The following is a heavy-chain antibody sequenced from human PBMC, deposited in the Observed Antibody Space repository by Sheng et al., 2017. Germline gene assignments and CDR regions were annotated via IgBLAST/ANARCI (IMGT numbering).Heavy chain of an antibody. Sequence: QVQLEESGGGVVQPGRSLGLSCAASGFTFSNFAMHWVRQAPGQGLEWVAVISYDGSNKYYADSVKGRFTISRDNSKNTVHLQMNSLRVEDMAVYYCARDLDSSGYYYKPPRYWGHGTLVTVSS. CDR1: GFTFSNFA. CDR3: ARDLDSSGYYYKPPRY. CDR2: ISYDGSNK. V-gene: IGHV3-30*04. J-gene: IGHJ4*01. D-gene: IGHD3-22*01.